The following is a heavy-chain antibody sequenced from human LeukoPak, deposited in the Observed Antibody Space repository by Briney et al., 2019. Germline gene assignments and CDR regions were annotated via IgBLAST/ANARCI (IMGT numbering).Heavy chain of an antibody. D-gene: IGHD5-12*01. CDR2: ISSSSSTI. CDR3: ARDRYSGYDGDFDY. V-gene: IGHV3-48*02. CDR1: GFTFSSYS. J-gene: IGHJ4*02. Sequence: GGSLRLSCAASGFTFSSYSMNWVRQAPGKGLEWVSYISSSSSTIYYADSVKGRFTISRDNAKNSLYLQMNSLRDEDTAVYYCARDRYSGYDGDFDYWGQGTLVTVSS.